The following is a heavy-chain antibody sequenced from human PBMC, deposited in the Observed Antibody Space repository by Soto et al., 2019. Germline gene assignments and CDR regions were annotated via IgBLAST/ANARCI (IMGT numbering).Heavy chain of an antibody. V-gene: IGHV3-53*01. D-gene: IGHD5-18*01. CDR1: GFTVSSNY. CDR2: LYPNGRA. J-gene: IGHJ4*02. CDR3: ARVRGYSYGYAYDY. Sequence: EVQLVESGGGLINPGGSLRLSCAASGFTVSSNYLAWVRQAPGKGLKWVSVLYPNGRAYYADSVKGRFTVSTDNSKNSVYLQMNSLRAEDTAVYYCARVRGYSYGYAYDYWGQGTLVTVSS.